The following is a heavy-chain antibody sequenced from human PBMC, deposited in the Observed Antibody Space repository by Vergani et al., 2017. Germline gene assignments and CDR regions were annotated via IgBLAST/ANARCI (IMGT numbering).Heavy chain of an antibody. CDR3: ARDRGGPPAYYYYYYMDV. CDR1: GGTFSSYT. V-gene: IGHV1-69*08. CDR2: IIPILGIA. D-gene: IGHD3-10*01. Sequence: QVQLVQSGAEVKKPGSSVKVSCKASGGTFSSYTISWVRQAPGQGLEWMGRIIPILGIANYAQKFQGRVTITADKSTSTAYMELNSLRAEDTAVYYCARDRGGPPAYYYYYYMDVWGKGTTVTVSS. J-gene: IGHJ6*03.